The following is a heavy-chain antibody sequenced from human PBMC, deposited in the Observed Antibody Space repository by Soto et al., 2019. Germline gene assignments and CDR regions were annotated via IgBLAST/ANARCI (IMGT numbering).Heavy chain of an antibody. CDR3: AKGAGDRLSLGMDV. D-gene: IGHD1-26*01. J-gene: IGHJ6*02. Sequence: PGGFLRLSCAASGFSISDYGMEWVRQAPGKGLEWVALISYDGSNTYYADSVKGRFTISRDNSKDTLFLQMTGLRREDTAVYYCAKGAGDRLSLGMDVWGQGTTVTVSS. CDR2: ISYDGSNT. CDR1: GFSISDYG. V-gene: IGHV3-30*18.